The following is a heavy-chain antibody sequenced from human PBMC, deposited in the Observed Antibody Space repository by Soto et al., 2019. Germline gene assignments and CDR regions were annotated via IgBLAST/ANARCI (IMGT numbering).Heavy chain of an antibody. CDR1: GGSISSGDYY. D-gene: IGHD1-26*01. J-gene: IGHJ4*02. Sequence: TLSLTCTVSGGSISSGDYYWSWIRQPPGKGLEWIGYIYYSGSTYYNPSLKSRVTISVDTSKNQFSLELSSVTAADTAVYYCARDSGSYRNYFDYWGQGTLVTVSS. CDR2: IYYSGST. CDR3: ARDSGSYRNYFDY. V-gene: IGHV4-30-4*01.